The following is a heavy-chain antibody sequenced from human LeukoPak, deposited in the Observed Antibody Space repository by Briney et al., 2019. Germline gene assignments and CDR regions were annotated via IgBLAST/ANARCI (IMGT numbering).Heavy chain of an antibody. CDR2: INPHSGGT. J-gene: IGHJ6*02. CDR3: ARDQAADGPTTDRSLFAVAVGYGMDV. Sequence: ASVKVSCKASGYTFTAYYIHWVRQAPGQGLEWMGWINPHSGGTNYAQKFQGRVTMTRDTSIDTAYMEVNRLTSGDTAVYYCARDQAADGPTTDRSLFAVAVGYGMDVWGQGTMVTLSS. V-gene: IGHV1-2*02. CDR1: GYTFTAYY. D-gene: IGHD6-19*01.